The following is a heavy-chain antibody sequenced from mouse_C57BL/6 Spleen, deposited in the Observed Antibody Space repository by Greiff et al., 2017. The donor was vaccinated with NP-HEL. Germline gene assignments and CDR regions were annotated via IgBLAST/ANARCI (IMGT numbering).Heavy chain of an antibody. CDR2: IYPRSGNT. D-gene: IGHD4-1*01. Sequence: QVHVKQSGAELARPGASVKLSCKASGYTFTSYGISWVKQRTGQGLEWIGEIYPRSGNTYYNEKFKGKATLTADKSSSTAYMELRSLTSEDSAVYFCARSRTGTGFDYWGQGTTLTVSS. J-gene: IGHJ2*01. CDR3: ARSRTGTGFDY. CDR1: GYTFTSYG. V-gene: IGHV1-81*01.